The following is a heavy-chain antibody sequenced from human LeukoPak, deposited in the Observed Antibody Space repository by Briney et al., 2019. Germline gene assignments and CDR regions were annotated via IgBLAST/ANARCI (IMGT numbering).Heavy chain of an antibody. V-gene: IGHV1-69*05. J-gene: IGHJ4*02. D-gene: IGHD6-13*01. Sequence: SVKVSCKASGGTFSSYAISWVRQAPGQGLEWMGGIIPIFGTANYAQKFQGRITITTDESTSTAYMELSSLRSEDTAVYYCAREVDGIAAVWGQGTLVTVSS. CDR1: GGTFSSYA. CDR3: AREVDGIAAV. CDR2: IIPIFGTA.